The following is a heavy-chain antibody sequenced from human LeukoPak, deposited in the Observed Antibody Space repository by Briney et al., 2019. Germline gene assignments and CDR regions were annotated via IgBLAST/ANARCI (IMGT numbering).Heavy chain of an antibody. Sequence: GESLQISCKGSGYSFTNYWIGGGRQLPGKGLEGMGIIYPGDSDTRYSPSFQGQVTISADKSISTAYLQWSSLKASDTAMYYCARREYYGDYYFDYWGQGTQVTVSS. CDR2: IYPGDSDT. V-gene: IGHV5-51*01. D-gene: IGHD4-17*01. CDR1: GYSFTNYW. CDR3: ARREYYGDYYFDY. J-gene: IGHJ4*02.